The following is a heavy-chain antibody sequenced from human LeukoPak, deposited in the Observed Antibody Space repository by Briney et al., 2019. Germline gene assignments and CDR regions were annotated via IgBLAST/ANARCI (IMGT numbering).Heavy chain of an antibody. CDR3: ARGKSYGMGIFDY. D-gene: IGHD5-18*01. J-gene: IGHJ4*02. Sequence: PGGSLRLSCAASGFTFSSYEMNWVRQAPGKGLEWVSYISSSGSTIYYADSVKGRFTISRDNAKNSLYLQMNSLRAKDTAVYYCARGKSYGMGIFDYWGQGTLVTVSS. CDR2: ISSSGSTI. CDR1: GFTFSSYE. V-gene: IGHV3-48*03.